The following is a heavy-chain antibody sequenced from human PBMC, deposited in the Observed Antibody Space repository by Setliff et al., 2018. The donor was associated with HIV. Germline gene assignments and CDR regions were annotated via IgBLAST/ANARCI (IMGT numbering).Heavy chain of an antibody. J-gene: IGHJ6*03. CDR2: VYYSGST. V-gene: IGHV4-39*01. Sequence: PSETLSLTCTVSGDSISSSSYYWGWIRQPPGKGLEWIGSVYYSGSTYYNPSLKSRVTISVDTSKNQFALKLNSVTAADTGVYYCARHRDPPGTSWIFYYYYMDLWGGGTTVTVSS. CDR3: ARHRDPPGTSWIFYYYYMDL. D-gene: IGHD2-2*01. CDR1: GDSISSSSYY.